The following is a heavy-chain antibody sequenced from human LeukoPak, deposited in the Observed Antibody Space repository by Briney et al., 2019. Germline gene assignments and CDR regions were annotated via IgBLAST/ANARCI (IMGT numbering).Heavy chain of an antibody. J-gene: IGHJ5*02. Sequence: PSETLSLTCTVSSGPINSYYWSWIRQPPGKGLEWTGYIYYTGNLNYSPSLKGRVTLSIDTSKNQFSLNLSSVTAADTAVHYCARGGLAMKGTSWFDPWGQGILVTVSS. CDR3: ARGGLAMKGTSWFDP. CDR1: SGPINSYY. CDR2: IYYTGNL. V-gene: IGHV4-59*01.